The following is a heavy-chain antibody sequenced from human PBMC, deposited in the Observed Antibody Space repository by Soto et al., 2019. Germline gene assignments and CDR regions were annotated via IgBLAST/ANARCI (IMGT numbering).Heavy chain of an antibody. D-gene: IGHD2-2*01. CDR2: LSDSGISI. CDR3: AKVSSSCYAGFFDF. J-gene: IGHJ4*02. CDR1: GFTFSSHA. Sequence: EVQLLESGGGLVQPGGSLRLSCTASGFTFSSHAMTWVRQAPGKGLEWVSGLSDSGISIYYADSVKGRLTISRDNSKNTLYLQIHTLRAEDTAVYYCAKVSSSCYAGFFDFWGQGTLVTVSS. V-gene: IGHV3-23*01.